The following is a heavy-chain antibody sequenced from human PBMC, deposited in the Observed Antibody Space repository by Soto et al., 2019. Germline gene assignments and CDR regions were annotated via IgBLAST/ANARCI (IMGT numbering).Heavy chain of an antibody. J-gene: IGHJ4*02. Sequence: ASVKVSCKASGYTFTGYYMHWVRQAPGQGLEWMGWINPNSGGSNYAQKFQGWVTMTRDTSISTAYMELSRLRSDDTAVYYCARGGSCGTSSPFDYWGQGTLVTVSS. D-gene: IGHD1-26*01. CDR3: ARGGSCGTSSPFDY. V-gene: IGHV1-2*04. CDR2: INPNSGGS. CDR1: GYTFTGYY.